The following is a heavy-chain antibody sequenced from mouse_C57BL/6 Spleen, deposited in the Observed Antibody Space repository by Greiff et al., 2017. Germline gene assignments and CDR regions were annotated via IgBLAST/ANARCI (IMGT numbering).Heavy chain of an antibody. CDR1: GYAFSSSW. CDR2: IYPGDGDT. Sequence: QVQLQQSGPELVKPGASVKISCKASGYAFSSSWMNWVKQRPGKGLEWIGRIYPGDGDTNYNGKFKGKATLTADKSSSTAYMQLSSLTSEDSAVYFCAREGYYDYYAMDYWGQGTSVTVSS. CDR3: AREGYYDYYAMDY. D-gene: IGHD2-3*01. V-gene: IGHV1-82*01. J-gene: IGHJ4*01.